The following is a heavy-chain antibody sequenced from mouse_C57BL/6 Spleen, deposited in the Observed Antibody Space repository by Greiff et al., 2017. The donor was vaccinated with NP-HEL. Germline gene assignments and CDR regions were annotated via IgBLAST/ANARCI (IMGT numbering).Heavy chain of an antibody. CDR3: TKATVVATKFDY. D-gene: IGHD1-1*01. CDR2: IDPEDGDT. Sequence: DVQLQESGAELVRPGASVKLSCTASGFNIKDYYMHWVKQRPEQGLEWIGRIDPEDGDTEYAPKFQGKATMTADTSSNTAYLQLSSLTSEDTAVYYCTKATVVATKFDYWGQGTTLTVSS. J-gene: IGHJ2*01. V-gene: IGHV14-1*01. CDR1: GFNIKDYY.